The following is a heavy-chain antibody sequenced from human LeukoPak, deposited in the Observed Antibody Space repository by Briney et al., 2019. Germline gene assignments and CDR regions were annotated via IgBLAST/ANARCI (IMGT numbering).Heavy chain of an antibody. CDR3: ALGDGYGPDY. CDR1: GGSFSGYY. D-gene: IGHD5-24*01. V-gene: IGHV4-34*01. Sequence: PSETLSLTCAVYGGSFSGYYWSWIRQPPGKGLEWIGEINHSGSTNYNPSLKSRVTISVDTSENQFSLKLSSVTAADTAVYYCALGDGYGPDYWGQGTLVTVSS. CDR2: INHSGST. J-gene: IGHJ4*02.